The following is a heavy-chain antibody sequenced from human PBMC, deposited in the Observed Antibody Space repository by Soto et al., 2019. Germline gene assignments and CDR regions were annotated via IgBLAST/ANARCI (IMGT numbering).Heavy chain of an antibody. J-gene: IGHJ4*02. CDR2: ISGSGGST. D-gene: IGHD3-22*01. CDR3: AKEAEHYYDSSGTPTGDFDY. CDR1: GFTFSSYA. V-gene: IGHV3-23*01. Sequence: EVQLLESGGGLVQPGGSLRLSCAASGFTFSSYAMSWVRQAPGKGLEWVSAISGSGGSTYYADSVQGRFTISRDNSKNTLYLQMNSLRAEDTAVYYCAKEAEHYYDSSGTPTGDFDYWGQGTLVTVSS.